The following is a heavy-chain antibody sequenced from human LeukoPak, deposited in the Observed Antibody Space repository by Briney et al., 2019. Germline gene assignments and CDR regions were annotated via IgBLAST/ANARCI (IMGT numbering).Heavy chain of an antibody. V-gene: IGHV1-69*06. CDR2: IIPMFGTT. CDR1: GGTVSSYA. CDR3: ALRLFDFNGYYSLWFDF. D-gene: IGHD3-3*01. J-gene: IGHJ4*02. Sequence: GASVKVSCKASGGTVSSYAISWVRQAPGQGLEWMGRIIPMFGTTSYAQKFQDRVTITAEKSTRTAYMELSSLRSEDTAVYYCALRLFDFNGYYSLWFDFWGQGTLVTVSS.